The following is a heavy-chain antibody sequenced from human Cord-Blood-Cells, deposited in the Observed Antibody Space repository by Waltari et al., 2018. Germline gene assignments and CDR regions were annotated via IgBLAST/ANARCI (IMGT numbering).Heavy chain of an antibody. Sequence: VQLVQSGAEVKKPGSSVQVSCKASGGTFSSYAISWVRQAPGQGLEWMGGIIPIFGTANYAQKFQGRVTITADESTSTAYMELSSLRSEDTAVYYCARVVVVTAIPYYYYGMDVWGQGTTVTVSS. CDR2: IIPIFGTA. J-gene: IGHJ6*02. D-gene: IGHD2-21*02. V-gene: IGHV1-69*01. CDR3: ARVVVVTAIPYYYYGMDV. CDR1: GGTFSSYA.